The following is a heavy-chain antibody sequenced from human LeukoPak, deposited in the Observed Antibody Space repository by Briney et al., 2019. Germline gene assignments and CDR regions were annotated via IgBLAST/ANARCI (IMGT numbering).Heavy chain of an antibody. CDR2: IKQDGSEK. CDR3: ARVSRDGYYYYYYMDV. D-gene: IGHD5-24*01. V-gene: IGHV3-7*01. Sequence: GGSLRLSCAASGFTFSSYWMSWVRQAPGKGLEWVANIKQDGSEKYYVDSVKGRFTISRDNAKNSLYLQMNSLRAEDTAVYYCARVSRDGYYYYYYMDVWRKGTTVTVCS. CDR1: GFTFSSYW. J-gene: IGHJ6*03.